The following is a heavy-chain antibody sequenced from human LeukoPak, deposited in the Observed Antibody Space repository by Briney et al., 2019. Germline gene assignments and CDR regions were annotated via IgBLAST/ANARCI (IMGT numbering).Heavy chain of an antibody. CDR2: ISSSSYI. V-gene: IGHV3-21*01. CDR3: ARDHRRGFNFDY. Sequence: GGSLRLSCAASGFTFSSYSMNWVRQAPGKGLEWVSSISSSSYIYYADSVKGRFTISRDNAKNSLYLQMNSLRAEDTAVYYCARDHRRGFNFDYWGQGTLVTVSS. D-gene: IGHD3-10*01. CDR1: GFTFSSYS. J-gene: IGHJ4*02.